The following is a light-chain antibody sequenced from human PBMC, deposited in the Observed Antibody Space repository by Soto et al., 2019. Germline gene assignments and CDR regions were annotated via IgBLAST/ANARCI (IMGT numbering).Light chain of an antibody. CDR3: QQRSNWIT. Sequence: EIVLTQSPATLSLSPGDRATLSCRASQSVTSSLAWFQQKPGQAPRIRIYDVSRRATAIPARFSGSGSGTDFTLTISSLEPEDFAVYYCQQRSNWITFGQGTRLEIK. V-gene: IGKV3-11*01. CDR1: QSVTSS. CDR2: DVS. J-gene: IGKJ5*01.